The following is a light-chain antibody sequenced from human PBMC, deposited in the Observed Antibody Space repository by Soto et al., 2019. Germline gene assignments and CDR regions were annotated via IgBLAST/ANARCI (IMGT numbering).Light chain of an antibody. CDR3: QQYGSSPPLS. CDR2: GAS. J-gene: IGKJ4*01. Sequence: EILLTQSPGTLSLSPGERATLSCRASQSVTSNYLGWYQQKPGQAPRLLIYGASSRATGIPDRFSGSGSGTDFTLTISRLEPEDFAVYYCQQYGSSPPLSFGGGTKVDIK. V-gene: IGKV3-20*01. CDR1: QSVTSNY.